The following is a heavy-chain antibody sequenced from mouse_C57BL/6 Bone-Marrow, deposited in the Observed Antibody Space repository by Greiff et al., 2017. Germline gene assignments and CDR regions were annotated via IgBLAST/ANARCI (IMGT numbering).Heavy chain of an antibody. Sequence: QVQLQQSGAELVRPGASVTLSCKASGYTFTDYEMHWVKQTPVHGLEWIGAIDPETGGTAYNQKFKGKAILTADKSSSTAYMELRSLTSDDSAVYYCTSYYDGSSYGYFDVWGTGTTVTVSS. CDR1: GYTFTDYE. V-gene: IGHV1-15*01. D-gene: IGHD1-1*01. CDR3: TSYYDGSSYGYFDV. CDR2: IDPETGGT. J-gene: IGHJ1*03.